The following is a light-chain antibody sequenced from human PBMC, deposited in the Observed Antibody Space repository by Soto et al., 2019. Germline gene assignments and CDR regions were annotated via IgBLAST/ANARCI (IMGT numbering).Light chain of an antibody. J-gene: IGLJ1*01. CDR2: DVN. CDR1: SSDVGSYDY. CDR3: SSYSFTNNLV. Sequence: HSVLTQPPSASGSPGQSVTISCTGTSSDVGSYDYVSWYQQHPGKAPKLIIYDVNKWPAGVPDRFSGSKSGNTASLTVFGLRADDEADYYCSSYSFTNNLVFGTGTKVTVL. V-gene: IGLV2-8*01.